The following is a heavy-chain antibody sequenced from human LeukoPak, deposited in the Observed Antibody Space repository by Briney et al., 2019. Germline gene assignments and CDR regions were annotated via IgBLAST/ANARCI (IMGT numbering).Heavy chain of an antibody. J-gene: IGHJ5*02. CDR1: GFTFSSYA. CDR3: ARGQGSDIYNWFDP. V-gene: IGHV3-23*01. CDR2: ISGSGGST. Sequence: PGGSLRLSCGASGFTFSSYAMSWVRQAPGKGLEWVSAISGSGGSTYYADSVKGRFTISTDNSKNTLYLQMNSLRAEDTAVYYCARGQGSDIYNWFDPWGQGTLVTLSS.